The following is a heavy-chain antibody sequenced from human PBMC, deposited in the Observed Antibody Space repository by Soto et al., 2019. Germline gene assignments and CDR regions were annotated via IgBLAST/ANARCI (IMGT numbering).Heavy chain of an antibody. CDR2: INHSGST. D-gene: IGHD6-19*01. V-gene: IGHV4-34*01. CDR3: AGGWVGIGQWLTAYYYYYGMDV. CDR1: GGSFSGYY. Sequence: QVQLQQWGAGLLKPSETLSLTCAVYGGSFSGYYWSWIRQPPGKGLEWIGEINHSGSTNYNPSLKSPVTISVDTSKNQFSLKLSSVTAADTAVYYCAGGWVGIGQWLTAYYYYYGMDVWGQGTTVTVSS. J-gene: IGHJ6*02.